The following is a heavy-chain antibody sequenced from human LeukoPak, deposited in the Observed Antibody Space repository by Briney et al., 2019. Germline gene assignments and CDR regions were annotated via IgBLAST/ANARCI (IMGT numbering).Heavy chain of an antibody. J-gene: IGHJ4*02. CDR3: ASQPYYFDSSGYDY. CDR1: GYTFTGYY. CDR2: INPNTGGT. Sequence: GASVKVSCKASGYTFTGYYMHWVRQAPGQGLEWMGWINPNTGGTNYAQKFQGRVTMTRDTSISTTYMELSRLRSDDTAVYYCASQPYYFDSSGYDYWGQGTLVTVSS. V-gene: IGHV1-2*02. D-gene: IGHD3-22*01.